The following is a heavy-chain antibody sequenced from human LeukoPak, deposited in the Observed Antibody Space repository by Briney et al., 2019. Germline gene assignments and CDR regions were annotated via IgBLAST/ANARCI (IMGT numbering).Heavy chain of an antibody. V-gene: IGHV1-2*02. J-gene: IGHJ4*02. CDR3: ARAGYSSGWDFDY. Sequence: GASVKVSCKASGYTFTGCYMHWVRQAPGQGLEWMGWINPNSGGTNYAQKFQGRVTMTRDTSISTAYMELSRLRSDDTAVYYCARAGYSSGWDFDYWGQGTLVTVSS. CDR1: GYTFTGCY. CDR2: INPNSGGT. D-gene: IGHD6-19*01.